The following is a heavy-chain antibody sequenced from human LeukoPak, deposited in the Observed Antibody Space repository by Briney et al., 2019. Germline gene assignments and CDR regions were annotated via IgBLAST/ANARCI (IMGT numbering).Heavy chain of an antibody. V-gene: IGHV3-23*01. J-gene: IGHJ4*02. D-gene: IGHD1-26*01. Sequence: PGGSLRLSCAASGFTFSNYAMSWVRHAPGKGLEWVSVISGSGSSTYYAGSVKGRFTISRDNAKNSLYLQMNSLRAEDTAVYYCARDRLWEVGATPYFAYWGQGTLVTVSS. CDR3: ARDRLWEVGATPYFAY. CDR2: ISGSGSST. CDR1: GFTFSNYA.